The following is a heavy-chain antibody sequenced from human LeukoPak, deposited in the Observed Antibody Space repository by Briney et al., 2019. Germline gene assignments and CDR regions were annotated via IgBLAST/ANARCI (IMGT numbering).Heavy chain of an antibody. CDR3: ARVGNDFWSGYPEAFFDY. CDR2: IYYSGST. CDR1: GGSISSHY. V-gene: IGHV4-59*11. D-gene: IGHD3-3*01. J-gene: IGHJ4*02. Sequence: PSETLSLTCTVSGGSISSHYWSWIRQPPGKGLEWIGYIYYSGSTNYNPSLKSRVTISVDTSKNQFSLKLSSVTAADTAVYYCARVGNDFWSGYPEAFFDYWGQGTLVTVSS.